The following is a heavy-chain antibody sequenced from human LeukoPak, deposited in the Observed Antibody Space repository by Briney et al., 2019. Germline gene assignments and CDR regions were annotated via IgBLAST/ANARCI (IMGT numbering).Heavy chain of an antibody. CDR1: GYSISSGYY. Sequence: SETLSLTCTVSGYSISSGYYWGWIRQPPGKGLEWIGYIYYTGSTNHNPSLKSRVTISVDTSKNQFSLKLSSVTAADTAVYYCARAVYSGYDFRGAMDVWGKGTTVTVSS. CDR3: ARAVYSGYDFRGAMDV. J-gene: IGHJ6*03. CDR2: IYYTGST. V-gene: IGHV4-38-2*02. D-gene: IGHD5-12*01.